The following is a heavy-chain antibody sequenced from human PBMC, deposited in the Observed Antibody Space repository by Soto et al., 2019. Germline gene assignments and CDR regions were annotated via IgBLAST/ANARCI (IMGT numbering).Heavy chain of an antibody. CDR1: GYTFTSYA. CDR3: ARDGSDPPRSTVSYYYYYYMDV. CDR2: INAGNGNT. J-gene: IGHJ6*03. V-gene: IGHV1-3*01. D-gene: IGHD4-4*01. Sequence: ASVKVSCKASGYTFTSYAMHWVRQAPGQRLEWMGWINAGNGNTKYSQKFQGRVTITRDTSASTAYMELSSLRSEDTAVYYCARDGSDPPRSTVSYYYYYYMDVWGKGTTVTVSS.